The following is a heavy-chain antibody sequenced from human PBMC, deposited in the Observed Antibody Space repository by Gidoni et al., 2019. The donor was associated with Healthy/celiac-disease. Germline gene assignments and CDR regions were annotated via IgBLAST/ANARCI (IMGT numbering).Heavy chain of an antibody. CDR1: GGTFSSYA. CDR3: ARGPESSSSSAKYWYFDL. CDR2: IIPILGIA. D-gene: IGHD6-6*01. Sequence: QGQLVQCGAEVTKPGSSVKVSCKASGGTFSSYASSWVRPAHGQGLEWMGRIIPILGIATYAQTFQGRVTITADKSTSTAYMELSSLRSEDTAVSYCARGPESSSSSAKYWYFDLLGRGPLVTVSS. J-gene: IGHJ2*01. V-gene: IGHV1-69*04.